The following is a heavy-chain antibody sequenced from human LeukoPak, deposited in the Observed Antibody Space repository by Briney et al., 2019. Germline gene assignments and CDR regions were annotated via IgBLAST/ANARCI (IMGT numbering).Heavy chain of an antibody. V-gene: IGHV4-31*03. Sequence: SSQTLSLTCTVSGGSISSGGYYWSWIRQHPGKGLEWIGYIYYSGSTYYNPSLKSRLTISVDTSKNQFSLKLSSVTAADTAVYYCARNGDGYNKPDSAYWGQGTLVTVSS. CDR1: GGSISSGGYY. J-gene: IGHJ4*02. CDR3: ARNGDGYNKPDSAY. CDR2: IYYSGST. D-gene: IGHD5-24*01.